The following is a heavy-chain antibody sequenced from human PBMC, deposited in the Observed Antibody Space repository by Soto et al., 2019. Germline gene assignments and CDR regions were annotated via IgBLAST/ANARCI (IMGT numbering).Heavy chain of an antibody. Sequence: QVQLVQSGAEVKKPGSSVKVSCKASGGTFSSYAISWVRQAPGQGLEWMGGIIPIFGTANYAQKFQGRVTITADESTSTAYMELRSLRSEDTAVYYCASDRREEYRSSWYWWFDPWGQGTLVTVSS. CDR3: ASDRREEYRSSWYWWFDP. J-gene: IGHJ5*02. CDR2: IIPIFGTA. CDR1: GGTFSSYA. D-gene: IGHD6-13*01. V-gene: IGHV1-69*01.